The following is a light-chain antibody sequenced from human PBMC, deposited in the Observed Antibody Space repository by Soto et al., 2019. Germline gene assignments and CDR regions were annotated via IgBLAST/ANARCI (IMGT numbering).Light chain of an antibody. V-gene: IGKV3D-15*01. CDR1: QSITTN. CDR2: DAS. Sequence: EIVMTQSPATLSVSPGERATLSCRASQSITTNLVWYQQKPGQAPRLLIYDASSRATGIPDRFSGGGSGTDFTLTISSLQSEDFAVYYCQQYKNWPLYTFGQGTKVDIK. J-gene: IGKJ2*01. CDR3: QQYKNWPLYT.